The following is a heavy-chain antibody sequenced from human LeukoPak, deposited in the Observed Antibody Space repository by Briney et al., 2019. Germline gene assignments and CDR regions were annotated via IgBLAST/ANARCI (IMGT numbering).Heavy chain of an antibody. CDR1: GFTFSSYG. CDR3: VRDPSRLEPGYFDN. D-gene: IGHD6-19*01. CDR2: IRYDGSNK. J-gene: IGHJ4*01. Sequence: GGSLRLSCAASGFTFSSYGMHWVRQAPGKGLEWVAFIRYDGSNKYYADSVKGRFTISRDNSKNTLYLQMNSLRAEDTAVYYCVRDPSRLEPGYFDNWGQGVLVTVSS. V-gene: IGHV3-30*02.